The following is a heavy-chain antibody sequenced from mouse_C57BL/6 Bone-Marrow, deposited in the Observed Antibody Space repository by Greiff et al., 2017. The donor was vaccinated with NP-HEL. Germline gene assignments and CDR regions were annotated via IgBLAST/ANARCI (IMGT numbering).Heavy chain of an antibody. Sequence: VQLQQSGAELVRPGTSVKVSCKASGYAFTNYLIEWVKQRPGQGLEWIGVINPGSGGTNYNEKFKGKATLTADKSSSTAYMQLSSLTSEDSAVYFCARHYGSSFDYWGQGTTLTVSS. CDR2: INPGSGGT. CDR1: GYAFTNYL. V-gene: IGHV1-54*01. CDR3: ARHYGSSFDY. J-gene: IGHJ2*01. D-gene: IGHD1-1*01.